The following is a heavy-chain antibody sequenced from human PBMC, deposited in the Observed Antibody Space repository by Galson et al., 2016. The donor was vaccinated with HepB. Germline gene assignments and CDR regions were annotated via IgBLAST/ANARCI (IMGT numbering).Heavy chain of an antibody. Sequence: CAISGDSVSSKSAAWNWIRQSPSRGLEWLGRTYYRSKWYNDYALSVKSRITINPDTSKNQFSLQLNSVTPEDTAVYYCARVRSGYSGYANPYYYGMDVWGQGTTVTVSS. CDR3: ARVRSGYSGYANPYYYGMDV. CDR2: TYYRSKWYN. V-gene: IGHV6-1*01. CDR1: GDSVSSKSAA. D-gene: IGHD5-12*01. J-gene: IGHJ6*02.